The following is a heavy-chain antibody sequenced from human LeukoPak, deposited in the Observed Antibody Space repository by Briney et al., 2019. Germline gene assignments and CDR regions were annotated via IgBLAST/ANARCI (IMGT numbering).Heavy chain of an antibody. CDR3: AKDPVTGVVAAPPRWFDP. D-gene: IGHD2-15*01. Sequence: GGSLRLSCAASGFTFSSYAMSWVRQAPGKGLEWVSAISGSGGSTYYADSVKGRFTISRDNSKNTLYLQMNSLRAKDTAVYYCAKDPVTGVVAAPPRWFDPWGQGTLVTVSS. CDR2: ISGSGGST. J-gene: IGHJ5*02. CDR1: GFTFSSYA. V-gene: IGHV3-23*01.